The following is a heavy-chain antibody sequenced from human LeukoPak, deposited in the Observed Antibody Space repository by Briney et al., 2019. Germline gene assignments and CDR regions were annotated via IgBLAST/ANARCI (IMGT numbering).Heavy chain of an antibody. J-gene: IGHJ4*02. CDR3: ARDVIAAREDYFDY. Sequence: ASVKVSCKASGYTFTSYDINWVRQAPGQGLEWMGWISAYNGNTNYAQKLQGRVTMTTDTSTSTAYMELRSLRSDDTAVYYCARDVIAAREDYFDYWGQGTLVTVSS. CDR2: ISAYNGNT. CDR1: GYTFTSYD. V-gene: IGHV1-18*01. D-gene: IGHD6-6*01.